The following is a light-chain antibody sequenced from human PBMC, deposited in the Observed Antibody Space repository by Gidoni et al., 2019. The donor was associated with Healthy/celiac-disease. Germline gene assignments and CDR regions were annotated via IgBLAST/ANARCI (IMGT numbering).Light chain of an antibody. CDR2: AAS. CDR1: QGISSY. V-gene: IGKV1-8*01. CDR3: QQYYSYPPLYT. J-gene: IGKJ2*01. Sequence: IRITQSPSSLSASTGDRVTITCRASQGISSYLAWYQQKPGKAPKLLIYAASTLQSGVPSRFSGSGSGTDFTLTISCLQSEDFATYYCQQYYSYPPLYTFGQGTKLEIK.